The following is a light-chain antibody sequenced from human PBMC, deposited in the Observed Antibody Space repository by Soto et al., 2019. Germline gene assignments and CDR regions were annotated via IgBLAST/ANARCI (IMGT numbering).Light chain of an antibody. V-gene: IGKV3-15*01. Sequence: EVVMTQSPATLSVSPGERATLSCRASQSVSSNLAWYQQKPGQAPRLLTYGASTRATDIPARFSGSGSGTEFTLTISSLQSEDCAVYYCQQYNSLYTFGQGTKLEIK. CDR1: QSVSSN. CDR2: GAS. J-gene: IGKJ2*01. CDR3: QQYNSLYT.